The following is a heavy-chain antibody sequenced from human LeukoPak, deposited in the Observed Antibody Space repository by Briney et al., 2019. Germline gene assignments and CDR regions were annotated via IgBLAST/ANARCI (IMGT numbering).Heavy chain of an antibody. V-gene: IGHV4-38-2*01. CDR2: INHSGST. D-gene: IGHD5-18*01. CDR1: GYSISSGYY. J-gene: IGHJ4*02. Sequence: SETLSLTCAVSGYSISSGYYWGWIRQPPGKGLEWIGEINHSGSTNYNPSLKSRVTISVDTSKNQFSLKLSSVTAADTAVYYCARGGYSYGYRGYFDYWGQGTLVTVSS. CDR3: ARGGYSYGYRGYFDY.